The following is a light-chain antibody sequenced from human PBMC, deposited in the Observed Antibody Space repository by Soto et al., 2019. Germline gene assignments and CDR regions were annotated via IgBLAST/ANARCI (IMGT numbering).Light chain of an antibody. Sequence: EIVMTQSPATLSVSPGERATLSCGASQSVSKSLAWYQQKPGQAPRLLIYSASTRATGIPARFSGSGSETEFTLTISSLQSEDFAVYYCQQYNNWPPITFGQGTRLEIK. CDR3: QQYNNWPPIT. V-gene: IGKV3-15*01. J-gene: IGKJ5*01. CDR1: QSVSKS. CDR2: SAS.